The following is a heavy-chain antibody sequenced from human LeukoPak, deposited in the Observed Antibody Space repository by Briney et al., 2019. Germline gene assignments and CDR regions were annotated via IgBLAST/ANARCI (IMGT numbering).Heavy chain of an antibody. V-gene: IGHV3-30*02. CDR1: GFTFSNYG. Sequence: PGGSLRLSCAASGFTFSNYGMHWVRQAPGKGLEWVAVIWYGGSNENYVDSVKGRFTISRDNSKNTLSLQMNSLRLEDTAVYYCAKSAHRYCSTSSCMADAFDIWGQGTMVTVSS. D-gene: IGHD2-2*01. CDR3: AKSAHRYCSTSSCMADAFDI. CDR2: IWYGGSNE. J-gene: IGHJ3*02.